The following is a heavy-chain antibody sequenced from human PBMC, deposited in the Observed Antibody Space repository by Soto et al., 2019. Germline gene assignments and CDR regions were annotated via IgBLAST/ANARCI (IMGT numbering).Heavy chain of an antibody. CDR3: ARGMIAAAGGPFDY. V-gene: IGHV3-66*01. J-gene: IGHJ4*02. D-gene: IGHD6-13*01. Sequence: GGSLRLSCAASGFTVSSNYMSWVRQAPGKGLEWVSVIYSGGSTYYADSVKGRFTISRDNSKNTLYLQMNSLRAEDTAVYYCARGMIAAAGGPFDYWGQGTLVTVSS. CDR1: GFTVSSNY. CDR2: IYSGGST.